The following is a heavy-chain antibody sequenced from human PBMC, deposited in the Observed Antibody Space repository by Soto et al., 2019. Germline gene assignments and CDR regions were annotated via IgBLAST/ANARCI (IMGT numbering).Heavy chain of an antibody. CDR2: TYYSGST. CDR1: GGSISSGGYY. D-gene: IGHD3-10*01. CDR3: ARDLGSPGFGDI. J-gene: IGHJ3*02. Sequence: PSETLSLTCTVSGGSISSGGYYWSWIRQHPGKGLEWIGYTYYSGSTYYNPSLKSRVTISVDTSKNQFSLKLSSVTAADTAVYYCARDLGSPGFGDIWGQGTMVTVSS. V-gene: IGHV4-31*03.